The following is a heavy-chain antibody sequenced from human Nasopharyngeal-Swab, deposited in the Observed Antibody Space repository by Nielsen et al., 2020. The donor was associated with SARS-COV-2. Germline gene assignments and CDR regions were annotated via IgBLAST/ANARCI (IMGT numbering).Heavy chain of an antibody. D-gene: IGHD3/OR15-3a*01. V-gene: IGHV4-61*01. CDR3: ARGGIWAWFFGY. CDR2: VQGSGST. J-gene: IGHJ4*02. Sequence: SETLSLTCTVSGGSISSGPYYWNWIRQPPGKGLEWIGYVQGSGSTNYNPSLKSRVTISVDTSKNQFSLKLTSVTAADTAVYYCARGGIWAWFFGYWGQGNLVTVSS. CDR1: GGSISSGPYY.